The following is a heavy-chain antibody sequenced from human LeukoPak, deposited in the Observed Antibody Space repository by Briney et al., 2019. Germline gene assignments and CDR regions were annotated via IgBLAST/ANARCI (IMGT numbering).Heavy chain of an antibody. CDR2: IKSKTDGGTT. Sequence: GGSLRLSCAASGFTFSNAWMSWVRQAPGKGLEWVGRIKSKTDGGTTDYAAPVKGRFTISRDDSKNTLYLQMNSLKTEDTAVYYCARYMKELVPEEWYFDLWGRGTLVTVSS. J-gene: IGHJ2*01. CDR1: GFTFSNAW. V-gene: IGHV3-15*01. D-gene: IGHD3-9*01. CDR3: ARYMKELVPEEWYFDL.